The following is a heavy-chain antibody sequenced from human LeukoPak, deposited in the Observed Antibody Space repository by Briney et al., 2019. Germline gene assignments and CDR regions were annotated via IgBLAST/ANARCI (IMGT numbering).Heavy chain of an antibody. CDR1: GFTFSRYS. J-gene: IGHJ4*02. CDR3: ARDQNIVVVTGAFDY. CDR2: ISTTNSYI. V-gene: IGHV3-21*01. D-gene: IGHD2-21*02. Sequence: GGSLRLSCAASGFTFSRYSMHWVRQAPGKGLEWVSSISTTNSYIYYADSVKGRFTISRDNSKNTLYLQMNSLRAEDTAVYYCARDQNIVVVTGAFDYWGQGTLVTVSS.